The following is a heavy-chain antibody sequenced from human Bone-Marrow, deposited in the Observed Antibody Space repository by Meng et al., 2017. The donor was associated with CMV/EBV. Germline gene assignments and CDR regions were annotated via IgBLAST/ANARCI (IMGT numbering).Heavy chain of an antibody. J-gene: IGHJ5*02. D-gene: IGHD3-10*01. CDR3: ARALSTNWFDP. Sequence: SCKASGYTFTGYYMHWVRQAPGQGLEWMGWINPNSGGTNYAQKFQGRVTMTRDTSTSTVYMELSSLRSEDTAVYYCARALSTNWFDPWGQGTLVTVSS. CDR2: INPNSGGT. V-gene: IGHV1-2*02. CDR1: GYTFTGYY.